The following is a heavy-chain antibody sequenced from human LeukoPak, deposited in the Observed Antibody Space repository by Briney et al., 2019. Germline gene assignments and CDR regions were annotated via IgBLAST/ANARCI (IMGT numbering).Heavy chain of an antibody. J-gene: IGHJ5*02. D-gene: IGHD1-14*01. CDR2: INPKSGGT. CDR3: ARGPGLTAILNWFDP. CDR1: GYTFSGYY. V-gene: IGHV1-2*02. Sequence: ASVKVSCKASGYTFSGYYMHWVRQAPGQGLGCMGWINPKSGGTNYAQKFQGRVTMTRDTSISTVYMELSRLRSDDTAVYNWARGPGLTAILNWFDPWGQGTLVTVSS.